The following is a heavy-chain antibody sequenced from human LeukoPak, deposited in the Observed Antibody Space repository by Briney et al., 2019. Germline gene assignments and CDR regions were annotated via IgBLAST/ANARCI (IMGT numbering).Heavy chain of an antibody. CDR3: ANAPVSIAAAGPSTYNYYGMDV. J-gene: IGHJ6*02. V-gene: IGHV3-30*18. Sequence: GGSLRLSCAASGFTFSSYGMHWVRQAPGKGLEWVAVISYDGSNKYYADSVKGRFTISRDNSKNTLYLQMNSLRAEDTAVYYCANAPVSIAAAGPSTYNYYGMDVWGQGTTVTVSS. CDR1: GFTFSSYG. CDR2: ISYDGSNK. D-gene: IGHD6-13*01.